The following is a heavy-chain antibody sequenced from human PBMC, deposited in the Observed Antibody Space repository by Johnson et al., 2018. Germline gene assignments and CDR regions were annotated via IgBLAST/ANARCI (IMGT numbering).Heavy chain of an antibody. Sequence: QVQLQESGPGLVKPSETLSLMCTVSGGSVSGGTYYWSWIRQSPAKGLEWIGYLYHSGSTKYYSPSLKSRVTISVDTSKNQFSMILESVTAADTAVYYCAGTGYWGGDGCSGAGFDIWGQGTMVTVSS. J-gene: IGHJ3*02. D-gene: IGHD2-21*02. V-gene: IGHV4-61*01. CDR1: GGSVSGGTYY. CDR3: AGTGYWGGDGCSGAGFDI. CDR2: LYHSGST.